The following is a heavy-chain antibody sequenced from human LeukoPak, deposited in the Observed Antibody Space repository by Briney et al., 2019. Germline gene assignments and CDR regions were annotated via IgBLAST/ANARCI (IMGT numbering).Heavy chain of an antibody. Sequence: ASVKVSCMASGYTFTGSYMHWVRQAPGQGLEWMGWINPNSGATRSAQQFRARVTMTRDMSISTGYMDLNRLTSDDTAVYYCARDHGSAYYRAPRHWGQGTLVTVSS. V-gene: IGHV1-2*02. D-gene: IGHD3-10*01. J-gene: IGHJ4*02. CDR3: ARDHGSAYYRAPRH. CDR1: GYTFTGSY. CDR2: INPNSGAT.